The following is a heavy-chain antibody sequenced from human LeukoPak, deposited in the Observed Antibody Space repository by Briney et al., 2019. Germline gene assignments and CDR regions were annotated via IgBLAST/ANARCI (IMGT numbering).Heavy chain of an antibody. Sequence: SVKVSCKASGGTFSSYAISWVRQAPGQGLEWMGGIIPIFGTANYAQKFQGRVTITADESTSTAYMELSSLRSEDTAVYYCATAIVVVVASTAAFDIWGQGTMVTVSS. D-gene: IGHD2-15*01. J-gene: IGHJ3*02. CDR2: IIPIFGTA. V-gene: IGHV1-69*13. CDR3: ATAIVVVVASTAAFDI. CDR1: GGTFSSYA.